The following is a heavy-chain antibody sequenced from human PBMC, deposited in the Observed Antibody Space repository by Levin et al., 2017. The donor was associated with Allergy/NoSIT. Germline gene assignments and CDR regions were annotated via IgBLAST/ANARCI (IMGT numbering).Heavy chain of an antibody. CDR2: INHSGST. CDR1: VWSFLGSY. V-gene: IGHV4-34*01. J-gene: IGHJ6*02. D-gene: IGHD2-15*01. Sequence: SQTLSLTCSVSVWSFLGSYLSWIRQPPGKGLEWIGEINHSGSTNYNPSLKSRVTISVDTSKNQFSLKLSSVTAADTAVYYCARGGYCSGGSCYTARHYYGMDVWGQGTTVTVSS. CDR3: ARGGYCSGGSCYTARHYYGMDV.